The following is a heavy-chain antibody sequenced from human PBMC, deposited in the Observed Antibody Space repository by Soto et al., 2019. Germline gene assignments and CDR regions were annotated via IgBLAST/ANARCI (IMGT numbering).Heavy chain of an antibody. J-gene: IGHJ4*02. V-gene: IGHV1-18*01. CDR3: AREGLPYYLDF. CDR2: ISGYNGHT. Sequence: QVQLVQSGAEVKKPGASVKVSCKASGYTFISYGISWVRQAPGQGLERMGWISGYNGHTNYAQELQGRVTMTTDTSTSTAYMELSSLRSDDTAVYYCAREGLPYYLDFWGQGTLVTVSS. CDR1: GYTFISYG.